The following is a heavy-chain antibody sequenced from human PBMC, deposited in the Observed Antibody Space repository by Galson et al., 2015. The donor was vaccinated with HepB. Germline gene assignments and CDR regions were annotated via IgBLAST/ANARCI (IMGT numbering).Heavy chain of an antibody. CDR3: ARLSHYGSGTYQYFDF. J-gene: IGHJ4*02. Sequence: SLRLACAGSGVTFTDHYIDGVGQPPGQGLDWVGRARNKAYNYMTQYAASVRDRFSISRDDSKNLVYLQMNSLRTEDTAVYYCARLSHYGSGTYQYFDFWGQGTLVTVSS. CDR2: ARNKAYNYMT. D-gene: IGHD3-10*01. V-gene: IGHV3-72*01. CDR1: GVTFTDHY.